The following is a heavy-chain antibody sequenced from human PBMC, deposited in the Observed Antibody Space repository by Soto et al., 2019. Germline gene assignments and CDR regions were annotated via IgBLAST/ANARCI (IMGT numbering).Heavy chain of an antibody. V-gene: IGHV3-53*02. CDR2: IYSGGST. CDR3: ASEIVVEYYGSGSKVPYGMDV. D-gene: IGHD3-10*01. J-gene: IGHJ6*02. CDR1: GFTVSSNY. Sequence: EVQLVETGGGLIQPGGSLRLSCAASGFTVSSNYMSWVRQAPGKGLEWVSVIYSGGSTYDADSVKGRFTISRDNSKNTVYLQMNSLRAEDTAVYYCASEIVVEYYGSGSKVPYGMDVWGQGTTVTVSS.